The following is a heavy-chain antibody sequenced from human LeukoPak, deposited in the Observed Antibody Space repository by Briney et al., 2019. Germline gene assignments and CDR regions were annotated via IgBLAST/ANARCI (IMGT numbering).Heavy chain of an antibody. CDR1: GFTFSGYP. V-gene: IGHV3-30-3*01. J-gene: IGHJ6*02. Sequence: GGSLRLSCAASGFTFSGYPMHWVRQAPGKGLEWVAVISYDGSNKYYADSVKGRFTISRDNSKNTLYMQMNSLRAEDTAVYYCARDSHPIPVYYGMDVWGQGTTVTVSS. CDR3: ARDSHPIPVYYGMDV. CDR2: ISYDGSNK.